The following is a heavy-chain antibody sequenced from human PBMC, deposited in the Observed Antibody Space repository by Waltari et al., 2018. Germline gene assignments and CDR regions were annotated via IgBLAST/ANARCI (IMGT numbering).Heavy chain of an antibody. Sequence: EVQLVESGGDLVQPGGSLRLSCAASGVTFSSYWMHWVRQAPGKGLVWFSRITSDGMITPDADSVKGRFTISRDNAKNTLYLQMNSLRAEDTAVYYCARQWFRDVWGQGTTVTVSS. CDR1: GVTFSSYW. J-gene: IGHJ6*02. CDR3: ARQWFRDV. D-gene: IGHD3-10*01. V-gene: IGHV3-74*01. CDR2: ITSDGMIT.